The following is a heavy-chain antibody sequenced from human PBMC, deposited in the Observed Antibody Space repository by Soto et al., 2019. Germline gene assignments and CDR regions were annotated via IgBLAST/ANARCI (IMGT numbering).Heavy chain of an antibody. D-gene: IGHD6-13*01. CDR2: TYYRSKWFT. J-gene: IGHJ4*02. CDR1: GDTVSTNNAA. V-gene: IGHV6-1*01. Sequence: QVQLQQSGPGLVMPSQTLSLTCAISGDTVSTNNAAWHWIRQSPSRGLEWLASTYYRSKWFTNYGLSVKSRITINADTSNNQYSLHLNSVTPEDTAVYYCARGTTWSFDYWGQGTLVTVSS. CDR3: ARGTTWSFDY.